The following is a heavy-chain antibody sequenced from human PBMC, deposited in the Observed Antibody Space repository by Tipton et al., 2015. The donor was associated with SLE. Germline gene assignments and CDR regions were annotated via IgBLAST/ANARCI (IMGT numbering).Heavy chain of an antibody. Sequence: TLSLTCAVSGGSISSGGYSWSWIRQPPGKGLEWIGYIYHSGSTYYNPSLKSRVTISVDTSKNQFSLKLSSVTAADTAVYYCARGGKGSGWDYYYYYGMDVWGQGTTVTVSS. CDR2: IYHSGST. CDR3: ARGGKGSGWDYYYYYGMDV. V-gene: IGHV4-30-2*01. J-gene: IGHJ6*02. D-gene: IGHD6-19*01. CDR1: GGSISSGGYS.